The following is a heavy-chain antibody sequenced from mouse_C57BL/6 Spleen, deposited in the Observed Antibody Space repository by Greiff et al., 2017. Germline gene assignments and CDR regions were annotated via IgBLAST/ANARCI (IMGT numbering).Heavy chain of an antibody. CDR2: IYPSDSET. Sequence: QVQLQQPGAELVRPGSSVKLSCKASGYTFTSYWMDWVKQRPGQGLEWIGNIYPSDSETHYNQKFKDKATLTVDKSSSTAYMQLSSLTSEDSAVYYCARKPITTDGAMDYWGQGTSVTVSS. CDR1: GYTFTSYW. V-gene: IGHV1-61*01. J-gene: IGHJ4*01. D-gene: IGHD1-2*01. CDR3: ARKPITTDGAMDY.